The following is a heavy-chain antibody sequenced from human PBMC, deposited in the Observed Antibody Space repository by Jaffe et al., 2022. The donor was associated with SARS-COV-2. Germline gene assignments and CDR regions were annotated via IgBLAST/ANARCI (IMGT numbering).Heavy chain of an antibody. Sequence: QVQLVESGGGVVQPGRSLRLSCAASGFTFSSYGMHWVRQAPGKGLEWVAVISYDGSNKYYADSVKGRFTISRDNSKNTLYLQMNSLRAEDTAVYYCAKESAWFGELSNPTLDYWGQGTLVTVSS. CDR2: ISYDGSNK. J-gene: IGHJ4*02. CDR1: GFTFSSYG. CDR3: AKESAWFGELSNPTLDY. V-gene: IGHV3-30*18. D-gene: IGHD3-10*01.